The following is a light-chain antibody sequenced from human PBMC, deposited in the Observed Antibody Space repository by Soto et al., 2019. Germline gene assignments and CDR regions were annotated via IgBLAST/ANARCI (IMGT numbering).Light chain of an antibody. Sequence: IVLTQYPGTLSLSQGERATLSCRASQSVSNNYLAWYQQKPGQAPRLLIYGASNRATGIPDRFSGSGSGTDFTLTISRLEPEDFAVYYCQQYGSSGTFGQGTKVDIK. CDR2: GAS. V-gene: IGKV3-20*01. CDR1: QSVSNNY. J-gene: IGKJ1*01. CDR3: QQYGSSGT.